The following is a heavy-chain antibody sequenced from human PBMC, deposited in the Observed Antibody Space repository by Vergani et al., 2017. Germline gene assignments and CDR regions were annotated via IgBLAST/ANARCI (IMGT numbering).Heavy chain of an antibody. CDR1: GFTFSSYA. CDR3: AKYRCSSTSCEEADDWFDP. D-gene: IGHD2-2*01. CDR2: ISGSGGST. J-gene: IGHJ5*02. Sequence: EVQLVESGGGLVQPGGSLRLSCAAPGFTFSSYAMSWVRQAPGKGLEWVSAISGSGGSTYYADSVKGRFTISRDNSKDTLYLQMNSLRAEDTAVYYCAKYRCSSTSCEEADDWFDPWGQGTLVTVSS. V-gene: IGHV3-23*04.